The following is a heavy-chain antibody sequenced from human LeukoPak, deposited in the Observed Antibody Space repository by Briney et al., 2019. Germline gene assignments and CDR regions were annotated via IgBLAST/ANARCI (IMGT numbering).Heavy chain of an antibody. D-gene: IGHD2-15*01. V-gene: IGHV1-46*01. Sequence: ASVKVSCKASGSTYTTYHMNWVRQSPGQGLEWVGMIDTSDGNTNYAQKFLDRVTMTRDTSTSTVYMELSGLRSYDTAVYYCANERSGGTWFDPWGQGTLVTVSS. CDR1: GSTYTTYH. J-gene: IGHJ5*02. CDR3: ANERSGGTWFDP. CDR2: IDTSDGNT.